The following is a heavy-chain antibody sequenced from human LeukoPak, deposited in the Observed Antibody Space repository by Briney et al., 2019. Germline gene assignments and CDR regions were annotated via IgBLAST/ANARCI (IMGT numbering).Heavy chain of an antibody. CDR3: ARHLDSSSPGDYYMDV. V-gene: IGHV1-69*05. CDR1: GGTFSNYA. D-gene: IGHD6-13*01. CDR2: IIPIFGTA. Sequence: SVKVSCKASGGTFSNYAISWVRQAPGQGLEWMGGIIPIFGTANYAQTFQGRVTITTDESTSTAYMELSSLRSEATAVYYCARHLDSSSPGDYYMDVWGKGPTVTVSS. J-gene: IGHJ6*03.